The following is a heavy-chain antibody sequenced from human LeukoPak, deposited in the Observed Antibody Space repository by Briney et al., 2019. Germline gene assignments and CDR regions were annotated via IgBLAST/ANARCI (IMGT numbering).Heavy chain of an antibody. V-gene: IGHV3-9*01. CDR3: AKDTLYYGMDV. Sequence: GGSLRLSCAACGFTFEDYAMHWVRQAPGKGLEWVSGISWNSGSIGYADSVKGRFTISRDNAKSSLYLQMNSLRAEDTALYYCAKDTLYYGMDVWGQGTTVTVSS. CDR1: GFTFEDYA. J-gene: IGHJ6*02. CDR2: ISWNSGSI.